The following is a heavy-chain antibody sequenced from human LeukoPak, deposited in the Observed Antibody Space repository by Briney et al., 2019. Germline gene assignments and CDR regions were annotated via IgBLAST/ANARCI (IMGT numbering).Heavy chain of an antibody. CDR3: ARLGAGFWSGYYSGCFDY. CDR1: GGSISSGGYS. D-gene: IGHD3-3*01. J-gene: IGHJ4*02. CDR2: IYYSGST. V-gene: IGHV4-61*08. Sequence: PSETLSLTCTVSGGSISSGGYSWSWIRQHPGKGLEWIGYIYYSGSTNYNPSLKSRVTISVDTSKNQFSLKLSSVTAADTAVYYCARLGAGFWSGYYSGCFDYWGQGTLVTVSS.